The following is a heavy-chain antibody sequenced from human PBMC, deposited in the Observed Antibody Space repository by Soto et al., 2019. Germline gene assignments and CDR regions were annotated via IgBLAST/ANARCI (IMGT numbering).Heavy chain of an antibody. V-gene: IGHV3-23*01. CDR3: ANFRAGRFFEWLSFFSL. CDR1: GFTFSSYA. D-gene: IGHD3-3*01. J-gene: IGHJ4*02. CDR2: ISGSGGST. Sequence: EVQLLESGGGLVQPGGSLRLSCAASGFTFSSYAMSWVRQAPGKGLEWVSAISGSGGSTYYADSVKGRFPISRDNSKNTLYLHMHSLRAEDTAVYYCANFRAGRFFEWLSFFSLWSQGTLVTVSS.